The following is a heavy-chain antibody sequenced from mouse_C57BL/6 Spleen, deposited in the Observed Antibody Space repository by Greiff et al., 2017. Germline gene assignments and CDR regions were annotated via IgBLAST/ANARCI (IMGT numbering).Heavy chain of an antibody. CDR2: ISDGGSYT. D-gene: IGHD1-1*01. CDR3: ARDYYGSSYSYAMDY. V-gene: IGHV5-4*01. J-gene: IGHJ4*01. Sequence: EVQLVESGGGLVKPGGSLKLSCAASGFTFSSYAMSWVRQTPEKRLEWVATISDGGSYTYYPDNVKGRFTISRDNAKNNLYLQMSHLKSEDTAMYYCARDYYGSSYSYAMDYWGQGTSVTVSS. CDR1: GFTFSSYA.